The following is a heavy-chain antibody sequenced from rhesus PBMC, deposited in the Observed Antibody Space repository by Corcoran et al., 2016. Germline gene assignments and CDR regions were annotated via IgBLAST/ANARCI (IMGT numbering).Heavy chain of an antibody. CDR2: MGGKRGTT. D-gene: IGHD1-44*02. V-gene: IGHV4-80*01. Sequence: QVQLQESGPGLVKPSETLSLTCAVSGGSGSSYWWTWIRPPPGKGRGWVGEMGGKRGTTNYSPAPKSPVTSSKDASKTQFSLELNSLTAADTAVYFCAKNGLGVSFDVWGRGALVTVSS. CDR1: GGSGSSYW. CDR3: AKNGLGVSFDV. J-gene: IGHJ5-2*02.